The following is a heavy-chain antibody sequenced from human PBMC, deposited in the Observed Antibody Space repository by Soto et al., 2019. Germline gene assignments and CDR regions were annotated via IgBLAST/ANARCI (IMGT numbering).Heavy chain of an antibody. CDR2: INPSGGST. J-gene: IGHJ6*02. V-gene: IGHV1-46*01. Sequence: GASVKVSCKASGYTFTSYYMHCVRQAPGQGLEWMGIINPSGGSTSYAQKFQGRVTMTRDTSTSTVYMELSSLRSEDTAVYYCARDQATYGMDVWGQGTTVTVSS. CDR1: GYTFTSYY. D-gene: IGHD1-26*01. CDR3: ARDQATYGMDV.